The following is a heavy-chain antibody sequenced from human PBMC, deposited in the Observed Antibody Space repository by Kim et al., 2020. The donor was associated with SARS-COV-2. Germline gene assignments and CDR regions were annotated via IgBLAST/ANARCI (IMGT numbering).Heavy chain of an antibody. V-gene: IGHV4-59*01. CDR1: GGSISSYY. Sequence: SETLSLTCTVSGGSISSYYWSWIRQPPGKGLEWIGYIYYSGSTNYNPSLKSRVTISVDTSKNQFSLKLSSVTAADTAVYYCARLRTGVEGAYYYYYYMDV. D-gene: IGHD2-15*01. CDR2: IYYSGST. CDR3: ARLRTGVEGAYYYYYYMDV. J-gene: IGHJ6*03.